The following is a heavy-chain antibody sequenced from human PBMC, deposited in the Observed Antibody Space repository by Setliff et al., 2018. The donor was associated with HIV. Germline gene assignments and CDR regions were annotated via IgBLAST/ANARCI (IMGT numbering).Heavy chain of an antibody. J-gene: IGHJ5*02. CDR2: INHSGGT. Sequence: SETLSLTCAVSGESFTDYYWSWIRQSPGKGLEWIGEINHSGGTNYNPSLKSRVTISVDTTKNQFSLKVKSVTAADTAVYFCVKRGIAVAGRWVPRNNWFDPWGQGSLVT. V-gene: IGHV4-34*01. D-gene: IGHD6-19*01. CDR3: VKRGIAVAGRWVPRNNWFDP. CDR1: GESFTDYY.